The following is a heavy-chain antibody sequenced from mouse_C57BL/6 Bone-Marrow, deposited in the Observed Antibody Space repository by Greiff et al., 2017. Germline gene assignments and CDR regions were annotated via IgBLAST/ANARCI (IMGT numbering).Heavy chain of an antibody. Sequence: QVHVKQSGAELAKPGASVKLSCKASGYTFTSYWMHWVKQRPGQGLEWIGYINPSSGYTKYNQKFKDKATLTADKSSSTAYMQLSSLTSEDSAVYDCARWDWDPSYWYFDVWGTGTTDTVSS. V-gene: IGHV1-7*01. CDR2: INPSSGYT. J-gene: IGHJ1*03. CDR1: GYTFTSYW. D-gene: IGHD4-1*01. CDR3: ARWDWDPSYWYFDV.